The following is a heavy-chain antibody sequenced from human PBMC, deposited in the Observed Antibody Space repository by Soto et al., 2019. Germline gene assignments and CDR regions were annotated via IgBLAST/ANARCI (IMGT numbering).Heavy chain of an antibody. D-gene: IGHD1-20*01. Sequence: EVQLVESGGGLVQPGGSLRLSCAASGFTFSAYWMSWVRQTPGKGLEWVANIKHDGSEKYYVDSVKGRFTISRDKAKNSLFLEMTSLRAEDTAVFYCAIITRGFSMDLWGQGTTVTVSS. V-gene: IGHV3-7*01. CDR3: AIITRGFSMDL. J-gene: IGHJ6*02. CDR2: IKHDGSEK. CDR1: GFTFSAYW.